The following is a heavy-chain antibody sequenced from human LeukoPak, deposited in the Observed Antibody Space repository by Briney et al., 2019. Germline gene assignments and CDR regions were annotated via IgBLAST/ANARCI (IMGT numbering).Heavy chain of an antibody. Sequence: QPGGSLRLSCAASGFTFSSYEMNWVRQAPGKGLEWVAVISYDGRKKYYADSVKGRFTISRDNSQSPLYLQMNSLRPDDTAVYYCAKASQRYFDLWGRGTLVTVSS. CDR3: AKASQRYFDL. J-gene: IGHJ2*01. CDR1: GFTFSSYE. V-gene: IGHV3-30*18. CDR2: ISYDGRKK.